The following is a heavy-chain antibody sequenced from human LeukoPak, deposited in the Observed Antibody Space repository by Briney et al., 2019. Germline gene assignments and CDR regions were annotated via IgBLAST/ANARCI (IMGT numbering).Heavy chain of an antibody. V-gene: IGHV1-8*01. Sequence: ASVNVSCKASGYTFSSYDINWVRQAPGQGPEWMGWMNPNSGNTGYAQKFRGRVTMTKNTSISTAYMELSSLRSEDTAVYYCAIPSIRLHDAFDIWGQGTMVTVSS. J-gene: IGHJ3*02. CDR3: AIPSIRLHDAFDI. CDR1: GYTFSSYD. CDR2: MNPNSGNT.